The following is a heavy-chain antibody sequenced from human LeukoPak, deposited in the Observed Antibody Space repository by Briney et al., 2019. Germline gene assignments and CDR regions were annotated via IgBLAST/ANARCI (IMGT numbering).Heavy chain of an antibody. Sequence: PSETLPLTCTVSGGSISSYNLSWIRQPPGKGLEWIGYIYYSGSTNYNPSLKSRVTISVDTSKNQFSLKLSSVTAADTAVYYCARDPGSYGYYFDYWGQGTLVTVSS. CDR3: ARDPGSYGYYFDY. V-gene: IGHV4-59*01. CDR1: GGSISSYN. CDR2: IYYSGST. D-gene: IGHD5-18*01. J-gene: IGHJ4*02.